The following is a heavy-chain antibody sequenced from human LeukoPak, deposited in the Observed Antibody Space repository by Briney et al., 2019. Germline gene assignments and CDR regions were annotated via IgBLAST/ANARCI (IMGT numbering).Heavy chain of an antibody. Sequence: PSETLSLTCAVYGGSFSGYYWSWIRQPPGKGLEGIGEINHSGRTKYNPSLKSRVTISVDTSKNQFSLKLTSVNAADTAVYYCARGIPPYHHSSGYYGTFDSWGQGTLVTVSS. V-gene: IGHV4-34*01. CDR1: GGSFSGYY. J-gene: IGHJ4*02. CDR3: ARGIPPYHHSSGYYGTFDS. CDR2: INHSGRT. D-gene: IGHD3-22*01.